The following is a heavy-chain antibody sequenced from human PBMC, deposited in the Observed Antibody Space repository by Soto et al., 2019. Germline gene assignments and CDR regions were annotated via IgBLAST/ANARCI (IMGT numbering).Heavy chain of an antibody. CDR3: ARRSSGWTYYFDY. Sequence: SETLSLTCTVSGASISSSSYYWGWIRQPPGKGLEWIGIFYSSGSTYYNPSLKSRVTISVDTSKNQFSLQLSSVTAADTAVYYGARRSSGWTYYFDYWGQGTLVTVSS. CDR2: FYSSGST. J-gene: IGHJ4*02. V-gene: IGHV4-39*01. D-gene: IGHD6-19*01. CDR1: GASISSSSYY.